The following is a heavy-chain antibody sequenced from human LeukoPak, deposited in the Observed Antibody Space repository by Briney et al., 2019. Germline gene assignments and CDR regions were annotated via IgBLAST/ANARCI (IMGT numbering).Heavy chain of an antibody. CDR2: ISAYNGNT. CDR1: GYTFTSYG. Sequence: ASVKVSCKASGYTFTSYGISWVRQAPGPGREWVGWISAYNGNTNYAQKLQGRVTMTTDTSTSTAYMELRSLRSDGTAVYDRARGDVDILTEGFDPWGEETQVTLSS. CDR3: ARGDVDILTEGFDP. V-gene: IGHV1-18*01. J-gene: IGHJ5*02. D-gene: IGHD3-9*01.